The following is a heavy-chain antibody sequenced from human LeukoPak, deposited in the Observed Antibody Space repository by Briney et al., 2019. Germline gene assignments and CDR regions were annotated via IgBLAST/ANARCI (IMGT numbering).Heavy chain of an antibody. CDR2: ISNSGDAT. CDR1: GFTFNTYA. Sequence: PGGSLRLSCAASGFTFNTYAMSWVRQAPGKGLEWVSTISNSGDATFYADAVKGRFTISRDNSKNTLYLQMYSLRAEDTAIYYCAKAPPYTKYFDYWGQGTLLTVSS. V-gene: IGHV3-23*01. CDR3: AKAPPYTKYFDY. D-gene: IGHD1-1*01. J-gene: IGHJ4*02.